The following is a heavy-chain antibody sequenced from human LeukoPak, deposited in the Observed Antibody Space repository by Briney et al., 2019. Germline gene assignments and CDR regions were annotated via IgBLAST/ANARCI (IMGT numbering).Heavy chain of an antibody. J-gene: IGHJ4*02. CDR1: GFTFSSYG. Sequence: GGSLRLSCAASGFTFSSYGMHWVRQAPGKGLEWVAFIRYDGSNKYYADSVKGRFTISRDNSKNTLHLQMNSLRAEDTAVYYCAKSGPYVWGSYRYLDYFDYWGQGTLVTVSS. CDR2: IRYDGSNK. D-gene: IGHD3-16*02. V-gene: IGHV3-30*02. CDR3: AKSGPYVWGSYRYLDYFDY.